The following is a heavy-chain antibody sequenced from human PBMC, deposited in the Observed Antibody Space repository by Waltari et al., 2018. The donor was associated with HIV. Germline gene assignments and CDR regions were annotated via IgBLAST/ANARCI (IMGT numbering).Heavy chain of an antibody. D-gene: IGHD4-17*01. J-gene: IGHJ3*02. CDR3: AADPTVTTDAFDI. CDR1: GFTFTRSA. V-gene: IGHV1-58*02. Sequence: QMQLVQSGPEVKKPGTSVKVSCKDSGFTFTRSAMQWVREARGQRLEWIGWIVVGSGNTNYAQKFQERVTITRDMSTSTAYMELSSLRSEDTAVYYCAADPTVTTDAFDIWGQGTMVTVSS. CDR2: IVVGSGNT.